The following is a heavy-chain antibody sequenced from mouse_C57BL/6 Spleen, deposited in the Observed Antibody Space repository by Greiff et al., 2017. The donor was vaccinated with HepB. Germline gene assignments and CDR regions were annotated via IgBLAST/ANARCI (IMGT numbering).Heavy chain of an antibody. CDR3: ARAYYYGSSYYAMDY. CDR2: INPYNGGT. V-gene: IGHV1-19*01. J-gene: IGHJ4*01. Sequence: EVQLQQSGPVLVKPGASVKMSCKASGYTFTDYYMNWVKQSHGKSLEWIGVINPYNGGTSYNQKFKGKATLTVDKSSSTAYMELNSLTSEDSAVYYCARAYYYGSSYYAMDYWGQRTSVTVSS. CDR1: GYTFTDYY. D-gene: IGHD1-1*01.